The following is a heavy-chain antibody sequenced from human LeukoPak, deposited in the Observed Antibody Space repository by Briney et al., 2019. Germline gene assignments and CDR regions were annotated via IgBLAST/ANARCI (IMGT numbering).Heavy chain of an antibody. CDR2: IYYSGST. CDR3: ARETGLLTSCSTSCYQPWFDP. Sequence: SETLSLTCTVSGGSISSYYWSWIRQPPGKGLEWIGYIYYSGSTNYDPSLKSRVTISVDTSKNQFSLKLSSVTAADTAVYYCARETGLLTSCSTSCYQPWFDPWGQGTLVTVSS. J-gene: IGHJ5*02. D-gene: IGHD2-2*01. V-gene: IGHV4-59*01. CDR1: GGSISSYY.